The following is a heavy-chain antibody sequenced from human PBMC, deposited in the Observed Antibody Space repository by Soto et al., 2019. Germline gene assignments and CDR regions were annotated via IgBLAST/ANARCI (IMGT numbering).Heavy chain of an antibody. D-gene: IGHD3-9*01. V-gene: IGHV4-61*01. J-gene: IGHJ6*02. CDR2: IFYNGTT. CDR1: GVSVSGSSC. CDR3: AGDSRLVQLPSSNRYYYPGMDV. Sequence: SETLSLTCTVSGVSVSGSSCWTWSRQAPGKGLEWIGCIFYNGTTNYNPSLRSPVTISVDTSKNQFSLKVTSVTAADTAVYWCAGDSRLVQLPSSNRYYYPGMDVWGPGTPVTVSS.